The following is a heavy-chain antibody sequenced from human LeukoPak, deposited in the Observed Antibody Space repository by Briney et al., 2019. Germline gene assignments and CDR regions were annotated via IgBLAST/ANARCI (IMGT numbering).Heavy chain of an antibody. CDR3: ARTYGSGSYYRYSYYFDY. D-gene: IGHD3-10*01. CDR1: GFTVSSNY. CDR2: IYSGGST. J-gene: IGHJ4*02. Sequence: PGGSLRLSCAASGFTVSSNYMSWVRQAPGKGLEWVSVIYSGGSTYYADSVKGRFTISRDNSKSTLYLQMNSLRAEDTAVYYCARTYGSGSYYRYSYYFDYWGQGTLVTVSS. V-gene: IGHV3-66*02.